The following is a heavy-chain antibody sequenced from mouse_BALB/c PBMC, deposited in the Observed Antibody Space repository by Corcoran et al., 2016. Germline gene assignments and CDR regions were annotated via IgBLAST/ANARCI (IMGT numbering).Heavy chain of an antibody. CDR1: GYSFTGYN. Sequence: EVQLQQSGPELGKPGASVKISCKASGYSFTGYNMYWVKQSHRKSLEWIGYIDPYNGGTSYNQKSKGKATLTVDKSSSTAYMHLNSLTSEDSAIYYCSRNGCSSPYFDYWGQGTTLTVSS. CDR2: IDPYNGGT. CDR3: SRNGCSSPYFDY. V-gene: IGHV1S135*01. D-gene: IGHD1-1*01. J-gene: IGHJ2*01.